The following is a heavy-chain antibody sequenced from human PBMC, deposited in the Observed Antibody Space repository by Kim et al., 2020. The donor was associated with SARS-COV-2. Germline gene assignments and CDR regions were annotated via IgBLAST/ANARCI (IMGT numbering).Heavy chain of an antibody. V-gene: IGHV1-69*13. CDR2: IIPIFGTA. Sequence: SVKVSCKASGGTFSSYAISWVRQAPGQGLEWMGGIIPIFGTANYAQKFQGRVTITADESTSTAYMELSSLRSEDTAVYYCARAYVGADAFDIWGQGTMVTVSS. CDR1: GGTFSSYA. CDR3: ARAYVGADAFDI. D-gene: IGHD1-26*01. J-gene: IGHJ3*02.